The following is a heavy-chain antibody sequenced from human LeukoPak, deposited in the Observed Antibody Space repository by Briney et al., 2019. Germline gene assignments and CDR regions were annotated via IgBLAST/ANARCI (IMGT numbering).Heavy chain of an antibody. CDR2: INYSGST. CDR1: GGSISSYY. Sequence: SETLSLTCTVSGGSISSYYWSWIRQPPGKGLEWIGDINYSGSTNYNPSLKSRVTISVDTSKNQFSLKLSSVTAADTAGYYCAGDSVAVSGMDVWGQGSTVTVSS. J-gene: IGHJ6*02. CDR3: AGDSVAVSGMDV. D-gene: IGHD2-15*01. V-gene: IGHV4-59*12.